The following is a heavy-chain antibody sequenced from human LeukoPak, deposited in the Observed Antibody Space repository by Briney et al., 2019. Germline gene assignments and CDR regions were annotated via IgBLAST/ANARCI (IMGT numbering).Heavy chain of an antibody. CDR3: AREGTGFDI. CDR1: GYSFSSYW. V-gene: IGHV5-51*01. J-gene: IGHJ3*02. Sequence: GESLKISCKGSGYSFSSYWIAWVRQMPGKGLEWMGLISPADSDTRYSPSFQGQVTFSADKSIFTAYLQWNSLKASDTAMYFCAREGTGFDIWGQGTMVTVSS. CDR2: ISPADSDT. D-gene: IGHD1/OR15-1a*01.